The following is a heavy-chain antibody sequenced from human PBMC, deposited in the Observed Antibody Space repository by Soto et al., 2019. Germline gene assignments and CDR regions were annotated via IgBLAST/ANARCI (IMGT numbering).Heavy chain of an antibody. CDR3: ARDSVPLAGTSWAGNRLDP. J-gene: IGHJ5*02. Sequence: QVQLVESGGGVVQPGGSLRLSCAASGFIFSTYAMYWVRQTPGKGLEWVAVISYDGNSNFYTDSVKGRFTISRDNSRNTLYLQMNSLRPEDTALYFCARDSVPLAGTSWAGNRLDPWGQGTLVTVSS. CDR2: ISYDGNSN. D-gene: IGHD6-13*01. V-gene: IGHV3-30-3*01. CDR1: GFIFSTYA.